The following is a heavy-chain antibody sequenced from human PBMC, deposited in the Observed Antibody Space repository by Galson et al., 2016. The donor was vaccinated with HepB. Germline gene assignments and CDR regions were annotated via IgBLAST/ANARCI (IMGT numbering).Heavy chain of an antibody. CDR1: AGTLSTYP. Sequence: SVKVSCKASAGTLSTYPISWVRQAPGQGLEWMGGIIPISGTANYAQKFQGTVTFTSDESMATVYMEFSSLRSEDTAMYYCARGHCISSTCYGQWFGPWGQGTLVTVSS. CDR2: IIPISGTA. CDR3: ARGHCISSTCYGQWFGP. V-gene: IGHV1-69*13. J-gene: IGHJ5*02. D-gene: IGHD2-2*01.